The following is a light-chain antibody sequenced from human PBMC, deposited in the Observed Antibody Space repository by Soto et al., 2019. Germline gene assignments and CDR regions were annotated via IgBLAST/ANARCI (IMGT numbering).Light chain of an antibody. J-gene: IGLJ1*01. CDR1: RGDVGTYNL. CDR2: EGD. Sequence: QSVLTQPASVSGSPGQSITISCTGTRGDVGTYNLVSWYQHHPGKAPKLMIYEGDKRPSGVSNRFSGSKSGNTASLTIFGLQAEDEADYHCASYAGSNTYVFGSGTKLTVL. CDR3: ASYAGSNTYV. V-gene: IGLV2-23*01.